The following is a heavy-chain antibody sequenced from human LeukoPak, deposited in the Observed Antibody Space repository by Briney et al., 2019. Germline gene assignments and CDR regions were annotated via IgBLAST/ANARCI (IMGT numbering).Heavy chain of an antibody. V-gene: IGHV3-73*01. D-gene: IGHD6-19*01. Sequence: PGGSLKLSCAASGFTFSGSAMHWVRQASGKGLEWVGRIRSKANSYATAYAASVKGRFTISRDNAKNSLYLQMDSLRAEDTAVYYCARDTTSGWYGGYFDYWGQGTLVTVSS. CDR3: ARDTTSGWYGGYFDY. CDR1: GFTFSGSA. CDR2: IRSKANSYAT. J-gene: IGHJ4*02.